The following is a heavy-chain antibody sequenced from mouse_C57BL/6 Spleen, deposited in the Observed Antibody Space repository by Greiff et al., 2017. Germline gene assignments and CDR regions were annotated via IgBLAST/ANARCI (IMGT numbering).Heavy chain of an antibody. CDR3: ARHTDYSNYVDAMDY. Sequence: DVQLVESGGDLVKPGGSLKLSCAASGFTFSSYGMSWVRQTPDKRLEWVATISSGGSYTYYPDSVKGRFTISRDNAKNTLYLQMSSLKSEDTAMYYCARHTDYSNYVDAMDYWGQGTSVTVSS. CDR2: ISSGGSYT. CDR1: GFTFSSYG. V-gene: IGHV5-6*01. J-gene: IGHJ4*01. D-gene: IGHD2-5*01.